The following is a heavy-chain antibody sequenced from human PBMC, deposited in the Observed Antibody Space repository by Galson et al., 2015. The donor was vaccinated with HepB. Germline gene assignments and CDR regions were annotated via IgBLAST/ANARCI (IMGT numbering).Heavy chain of an antibody. Sequence: SVKVSCKASGYTFTSYAMHWVRQAPGQRLEWMGWINAGNGNTKYSQKFQGRVTITRDTSASTAYMELSSLRSEDTAVYYCARADLWFGELLGTDSNFDYWGQGTLVTVSS. V-gene: IGHV1-3*01. CDR2: INAGNGNT. CDR3: ARADLWFGELLGTDSNFDY. D-gene: IGHD3-10*01. J-gene: IGHJ4*02. CDR1: GYTFTSYA.